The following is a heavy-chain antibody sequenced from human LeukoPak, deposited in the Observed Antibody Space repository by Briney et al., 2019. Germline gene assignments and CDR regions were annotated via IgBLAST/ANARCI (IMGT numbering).Heavy chain of an antibody. CDR1: GFTFDDYG. V-gene: IGHV3-20*04. Sequence: PGGSLRLSCAASGFTFDDYGMTWVRQAPGEGLQWVSGINWNGGSTGYADSVKGRFTISRDNAKTSLYLQMNSLRAEDTALYYCARDLRAAAGTSRYFQHWGQGTLVTVSS. CDR2: INWNGGST. CDR3: ARDLRAAAGTSRYFQH. D-gene: IGHD6-13*01. J-gene: IGHJ1*01.